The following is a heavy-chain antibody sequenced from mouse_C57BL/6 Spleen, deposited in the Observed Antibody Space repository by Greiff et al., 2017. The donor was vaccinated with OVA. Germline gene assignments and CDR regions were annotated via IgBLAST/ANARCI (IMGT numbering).Heavy chain of an antibody. D-gene: IGHD1-1*01. J-gene: IGHJ4*01. V-gene: IGHV1-80*01. CDR2: IYPGDGDT. CDR1: GYAFSSYW. Sequence: VQLQQSGAELVKPGASVKISCKASGYAFSSYWMNWVKQRPGKGLEWIGQIYPGDGDTNYNGKFKGKATLTADKSSSRAYMQLSSLTSEDSAVYSCARRGDGSSYLYAMDYWGQGTSVTVSS. CDR3: ARRGDGSSYLYAMDY.